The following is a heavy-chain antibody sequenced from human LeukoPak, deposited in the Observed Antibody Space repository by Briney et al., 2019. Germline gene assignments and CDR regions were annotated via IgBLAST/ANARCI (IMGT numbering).Heavy chain of an antibody. D-gene: IGHD2-2*01. J-gene: IGHJ3*02. CDR3: ATDRECSSTSCYKGYSNYHAFDI. CDR1: GFTFSDYY. Sequence: GGSLRLSCAASGFTFSDYYMSWIRQAPGKGLEWVSYISSSGSTIYYADSVKGRFTISRDNAKNSLYLQMNSLRAEDTAVYYCATDRECSSTSCYKGYSNYHAFDIWGQGTMVTVSS. CDR2: ISSSGSTI. V-gene: IGHV3-11*01.